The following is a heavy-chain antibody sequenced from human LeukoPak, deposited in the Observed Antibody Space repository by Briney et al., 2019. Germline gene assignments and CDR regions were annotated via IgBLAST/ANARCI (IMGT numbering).Heavy chain of an antibody. V-gene: IGHV4-34*01. CDR1: GGSFSGYY. J-gene: IGHJ4*02. CDR2: INQSGST. Sequence: PSETLSLTCAVYGGSFSGYYWSWIRQPPGKGLEGIGEINQSGSTNYNPSLKSRVTISFDTSKNQFSLKLSSVTAADTAVYYCARGRAFFDWGQGTLVTVSS. CDR3: ARGRAFFD. D-gene: IGHD3-3*02.